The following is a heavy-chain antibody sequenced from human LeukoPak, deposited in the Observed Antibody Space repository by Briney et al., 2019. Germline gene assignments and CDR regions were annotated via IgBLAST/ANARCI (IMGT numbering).Heavy chain of an antibody. J-gene: IGHJ4*02. CDR3: VRDCGFHTFDY. CDR1: GFTFSNYW. CDR2: IVEDGSEK. V-gene: IGHV3-7*05. Sequence: GGSLRLSCAASGFTFSNYWMTWVRQAPGKGLEYVVNIVEDGSEKSYVDSVKGRFTISRDKTKNSLYLQMTSLRGDDTAVYYCVRDCGFHTFDYWGQGTLVTVSS. D-gene: IGHD2-21*01.